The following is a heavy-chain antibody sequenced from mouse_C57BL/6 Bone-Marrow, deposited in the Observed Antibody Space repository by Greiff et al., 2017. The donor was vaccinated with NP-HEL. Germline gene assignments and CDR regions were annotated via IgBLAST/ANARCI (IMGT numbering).Heavy chain of an antibody. J-gene: IGHJ4*01. CDR3: AIWGTTVVAGDY. CDR2: IHPSDSDN. V-gene: IGHV1-74*01. CDR1: GYTFTSYW. D-gene: IGHD1-1*01. Sequence: QVQLQQPGAELVKPGASVKVSCKASGYTFTSYWMHWVKQRPGQGLEWIGRIHPSDSDNNYNQKFKGKATLTVDKSSSTAYMQLSSLTSEDSAVYYCAIWGTTVVAGDYWGQGTSVTVSS.